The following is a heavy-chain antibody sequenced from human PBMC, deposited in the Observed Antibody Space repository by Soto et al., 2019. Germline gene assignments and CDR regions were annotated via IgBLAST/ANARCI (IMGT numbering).Heavy chain of an antibody. D-gene: IGHD3-22*01. J-gene: IGHJ3*01. CDR2: ISAYNGNT. Sequence: ASVKVSCKASGYTFTSYGISWVRQAPGQGLEWMGWISAYNGNTNYAQKLQGRVTMTTDTSTSTAYMELRSLRSDDTAVYYCGRDRYYDSREPPMVFNFGAKGTWAPVS. V-gene: IGHV1-18*01. CDR3: GRDRYYDSREPPMVFNF. CDR1: GYTFTSYG.